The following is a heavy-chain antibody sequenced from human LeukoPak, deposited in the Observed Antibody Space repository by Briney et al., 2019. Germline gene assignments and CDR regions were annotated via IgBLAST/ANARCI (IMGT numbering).Heavy chain of an antibody. J-gene: IGHJ3*02. CDR2: IIPIFGTA. V-gene: IGHV1-69*13. CDR3: ARDRGGGDCCDAFDI. Sequence: SVKVSCKASGGTFSSYAISGVRQAPGQGLEWMGGIIPIFGTANYAQKFQGRVTITADESTSTAYMELSSLRSEDTAVYYCARDRGGGDCCDAFDIWGQGTMVTVSS. D-gene: IGHD2-21*02. CDR1: GGTFSSYA.